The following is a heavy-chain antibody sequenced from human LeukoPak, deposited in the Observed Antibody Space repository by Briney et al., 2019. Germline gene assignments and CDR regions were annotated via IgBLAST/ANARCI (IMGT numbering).Heavy chain of an antibody. CDR3: ARDKGQGYEISGSYWGLDSDI. D-gene: IGHD3-22*01. V-gene: IGHV3-53*01. J-gene: IGHJ3*02. CDR1: DFNVGTNY. Sequence: PGGSLRLSCAPFDFNVGTNYMTWVRQAPGKGLEWVSIIYSGDSTYYADSVKGRFTISRDNFNNKLILQMNSLRAENTAVYYCARDKGQGYEISGSYWGLDSDIWGQGTMVTVSS. CDR2: IYSGDST.